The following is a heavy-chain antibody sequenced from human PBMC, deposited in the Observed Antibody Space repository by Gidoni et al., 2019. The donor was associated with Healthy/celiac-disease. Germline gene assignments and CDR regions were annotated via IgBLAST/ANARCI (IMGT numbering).Heavy chain of an antibody. V-gene: IGHV3-23*01. D-gene: IGHD3-22*01. Sequence: EVQLLEPGAGVVQPGGSLRLSCAAYGFTFGSHAMNWVRQAPGRGLGWVSAISGGSDSTYYADSVKGRFTISRDNAKNTLYLQMNSLRAEDTAVYYGASLYDSSGTYYYYGMDVWGQGTTVTVSS. J-gene: IGHJ6*02. CDR1: GFTFGSHA. CDR2: ISGGSDST. CDR3: ASLYDSSGTYYYYGMDV.